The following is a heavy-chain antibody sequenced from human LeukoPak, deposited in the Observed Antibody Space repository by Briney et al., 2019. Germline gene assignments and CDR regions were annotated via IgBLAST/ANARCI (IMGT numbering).Heavy chain of an antibody. CDR3: ARDNSVRDEAWWFDP. D-gene: IGHD5-24*01. J-gene: IGHJ5*02. CDR2: IIPIFGTA. Sequence: ASVKVSCKASGGTFSSYAISWVRQAPGQGLEWMGGIIPIFGTANYAQKFQGRITLTRDMSTSTDYLELSSLRSEDTAVYYCARDNSVRDEAWWFDPWGQGTLVTVSS. CDR1: GGTFSSYA. V-gene: IGHV1-69*05.